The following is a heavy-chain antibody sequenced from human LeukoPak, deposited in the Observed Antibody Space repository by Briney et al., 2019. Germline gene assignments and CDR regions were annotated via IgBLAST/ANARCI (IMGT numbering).Heavy chain of an antibody. V-gene: IGHV1-46*01. CDR3: AREPPSAHFFDY. J-gene: IGHJ4*02. CDR2: FYAGGTTL. Sequence: ASVKVSCNPSGYRFSSYLIHWLRQAPGQGPEWMGVFYAGGTTLINAQKFQGRVTMTRDTSTGTVYMELSSLRYEDTAVYYCAREPPSAHFFDYWGQGTLVSVSS. CDR1: GYRFSSYL.